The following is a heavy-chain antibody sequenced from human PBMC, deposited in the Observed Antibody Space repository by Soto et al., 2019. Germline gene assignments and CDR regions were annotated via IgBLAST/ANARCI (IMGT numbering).Heavy chain of an antibody. CDR3: LRVGVGIGNNFDS. V-gene: IGHV4-59*12. CDR2: IHYSGRT. D-gene: IGHD1-26*01. Sequence: PSETLSLTCIVSNGSISGFYWTWIRQPPGKILEWIGYIHYSGRTDYNPSLTSRATMSVDTSKNQFSLNLKSITAADTAVYYCLRVGVGIGNNFDSWGWGTLVTVYS. J-gene: IGHJ4*02. CDR1: NGSISGFY.